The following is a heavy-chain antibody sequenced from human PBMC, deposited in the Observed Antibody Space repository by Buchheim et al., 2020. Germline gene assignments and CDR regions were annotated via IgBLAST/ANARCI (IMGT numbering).Heavy chain of an antibody. CDR1: GFTFSSSG. CDR3: ARDEVRIGAGHFDY. Sequence: QVQLVESGGGVVQPGRSLRLSCAASGFTFSSSGTHWVRQAPGKGLEWVAVIWYDGSNKYYADSVKGRFTISRDNSKNTLYLQMNSLRAEDTAVYSCARDEVRIGAGHFDYWGQGTL. V-gene: IGHV3-33*01. J-gene: IGHJ4*02. CDR2: IWYDGSNK. D-gene: IGHD4/OR15-4a*01.